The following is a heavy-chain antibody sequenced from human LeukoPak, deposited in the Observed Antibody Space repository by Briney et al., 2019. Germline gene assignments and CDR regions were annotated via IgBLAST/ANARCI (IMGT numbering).Heavy chain of an antibody. CDR1: GGSISSYY. Sequence: SETLSLTCTVSGGSISSYYWSWIRQPPGKGLEWIGYIYYSGSTNYNPSLKSRVTISVDTSKNQFSLQLSSVTAADTAVYYCARHSERWLGAFDIWGQGTMVTVSS. CDR3: ARHSERWLGAFDI. J-gene: IGHJ3*02. D-gene: IGHD6-19*01. CDR2: IYYSGST. V-gene: IGHV4-59*08.